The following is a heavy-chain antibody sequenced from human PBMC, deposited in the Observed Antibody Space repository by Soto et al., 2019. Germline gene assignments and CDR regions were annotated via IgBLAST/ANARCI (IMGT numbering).Heavy chain of an antibody. CDR2: INSGASTT. CDR1: GFTFSSSW. D-gene: IGHD6-19*01. Sequence: GGSLRLSCAASGFTFSSSWMHWVRQAPGKGLVWVSRINSGASTTNYADSVKGRFTISRDNAKNTLYLQMDSLAAEDTAVYYCARGPSGWFGYDYWGQGTLVTVSS. CDR3: ARGPSGWFGYDY. V-gene: IGHV3-74*01. J-gene: IGHJ4*02.